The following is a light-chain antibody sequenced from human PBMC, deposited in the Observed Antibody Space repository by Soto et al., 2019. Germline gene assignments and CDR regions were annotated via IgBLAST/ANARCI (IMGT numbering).Light chain of an antibody. Sequence: QSVLTQPPSVSAAPGQKVTISCSGSNSNIGTNHVSWYQQLPGTAPKLLIYDNNNRPSGIPDRFSGSRSGTSATLDITGLQTGDEAEYYCETWDSSLSVGYVFGTGTKLTVL. CDR1: NSNIGTNH. CDR3: ETWDSSLSVGYV. CDR2: DNN. J-gene: IGLJ1*01. V-gene: IGLV1-51*01.